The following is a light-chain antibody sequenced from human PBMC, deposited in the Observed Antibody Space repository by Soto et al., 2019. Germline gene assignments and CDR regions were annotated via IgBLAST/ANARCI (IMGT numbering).Light chain of an antibody. CDR1: SSDIDGYNY. J-gene: IGLJ2*01. CDR3: SSFTTTSTVL. V-gene: IGLV2-14*01. Sequence: QSALTQPASVSGSLGQSITISCTGTSSDIDGYNYVSWYQQHPGKAPKVMIFEVSKRPSGVSNRFSGSKSGNMASLTISGLQAEDEGDYYCSSFTTTSTVLLGGGTKVTVL. CDR2: EVS.